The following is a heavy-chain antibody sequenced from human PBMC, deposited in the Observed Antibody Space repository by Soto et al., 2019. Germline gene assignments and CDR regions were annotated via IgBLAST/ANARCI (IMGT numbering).Heavy chain of an antibody. CDR3: ARGRGVDTDMTYSDY. V-gene: IGHV3-21*03. D-gene: IGHD5-18*01. Sequence: VHLVESGGGLVKPGGSLRLSCETSGFILSSYIMNWVRQAPGKGLEWVSSISSTGRFIHYADSVKGRFTISRDYGTNSVNLQMSSLRPEDTATYYCARGRGVDTDMTYSDYWGQGTLVTVSS. J-gene: IGHJ4*02. CDR1: GFILSSYI. CDR2: ISSTGRFI.